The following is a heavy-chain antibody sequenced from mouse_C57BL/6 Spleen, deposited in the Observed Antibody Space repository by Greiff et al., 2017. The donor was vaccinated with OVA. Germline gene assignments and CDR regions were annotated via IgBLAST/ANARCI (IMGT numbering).Heavy chain of an antibody. D-gene: IGHD3-3*01. CDR3: ARGGWDRAMDY. J-gene: IGHJ4*01. Sequence: QVQLQQPGAELVKPGASVKMSCKASGYTFTSYWITWVKQRPGQGLEWIGDIYPGSGSTKYNEKFKSKATLTVDKPSSTAYMQLSSLTSEDSAVYYCARGGWDRAMDYWGQGTSVTVSS. CDR2: IYPGSGST. CDR1: GYTFTSYW. V-gene: IGHV1-55*01.